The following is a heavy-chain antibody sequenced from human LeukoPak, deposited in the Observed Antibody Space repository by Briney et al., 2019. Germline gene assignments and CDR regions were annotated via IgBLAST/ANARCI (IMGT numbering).Heavy chain of an antibody. J-gene: IGHJ4*02. D-gene: IGHD3-22*01. Sequence: GGSLRLSCAASGFTFSSYGMHWVRQAPGKGLEWVAFIRYDGSNKYYADSVKGRFTISRDNSKNTLYLQMNSLRSEDTAVHYCAKDRIPMIVVVTLDSAYWGQGTLVTVSS. CDR3: AKDRIPMIVVVTLDSAY. V-gene: IGHV3-30*02. CDR1: GFTFSSYG. CDR2: IRYDGSNK.